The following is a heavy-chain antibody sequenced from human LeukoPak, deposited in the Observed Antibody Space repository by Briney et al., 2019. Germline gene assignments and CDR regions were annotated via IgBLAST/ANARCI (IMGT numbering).Heavy chain of an antibody. Sequence: GRSLRLSCAASGFTFSSYGMHWVRQAPGKGLEWVANIKQDGSEKYYVDSVKGRFTISRDNAKNSLYLQMNSLRAEDTAVYHCARDPDDSSGIDGFDIWGQGTMVTVSS. V-gene: IGHV3-7*01. D-gene: IGHD3-22*01. CDR3: ARDPDDSSGIDGFDI. CDR2: IKQDGSEK. J-gene: IGHJ3*02. CDR1: GFTFSSYG.